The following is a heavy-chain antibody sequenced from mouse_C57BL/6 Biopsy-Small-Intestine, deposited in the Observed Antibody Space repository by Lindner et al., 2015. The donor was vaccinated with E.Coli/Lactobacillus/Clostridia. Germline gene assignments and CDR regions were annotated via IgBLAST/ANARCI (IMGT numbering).Heavy chain of an antibody. J-gene: IGHJ1*03. CDR3: ARPDGKDWYFDV. D-gene: IGHD2-1*01. CDR2: ISSGSSTI. V-gene: IGHV5-17*01. CDR1: GFTFSDYG. Sequence: VQLQESGGGLVKPGGSLKLSCAASGFTFSDYGMHWVRQAPEKGLEWVAYISSGSSTIYYADTVKGRFTISRDNAKNTLFLQMTSLRSEDTAMYYCARPDGKDWYFDVWGTGTTVTVSS.